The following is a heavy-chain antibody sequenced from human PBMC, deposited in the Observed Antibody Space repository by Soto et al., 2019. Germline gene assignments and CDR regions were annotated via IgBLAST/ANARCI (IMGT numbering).Heavy chain of an antibody. V-gene: IGHV3-23*01. CDR2: ISGSGGST. CDR1: GFTFSSYA. CDR3: AKPEGSSYYDFWSGYFFGMDV. J-gene: IGHJ6*02. D-gene: IGHD3-3*01. Sequence: GGSLRLSCAASGFTFSSYAMSWVRQAPGKGLEWVSAISGSGGSTYYADSVKGRFTISRDNSKNTLYLQMNSLRAEDTAVYYCAKPEGSSYYDFWSGYFFGMDVWGQGTTVTVSS.